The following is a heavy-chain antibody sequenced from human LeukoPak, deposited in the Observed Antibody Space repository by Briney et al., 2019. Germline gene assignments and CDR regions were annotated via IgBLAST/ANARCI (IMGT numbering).Heavy chain of an antibody. CDR3: TTYESSFLKSGSN. CDR2: IKSKIEGEAT. D-gene: IGHD6-25*01. V-gene: IGHV3-15*01. Sequence: GGSLRLSCVASGFNFRNAWMSWVRQAPGKGLEWVGHIKSKIEGEATNYAAPVKGRFTISRDDSKNTLYLQMNSLKTEDTAVYYCTTYESSFLKSGSNWGQGTLVTVSS. CDR1: GFNFRNAW. J-gene: IGHJ4*02.